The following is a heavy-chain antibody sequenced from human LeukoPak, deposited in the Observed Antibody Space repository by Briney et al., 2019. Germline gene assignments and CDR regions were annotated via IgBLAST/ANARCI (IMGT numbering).Heavy chain of an antibody. CDR2: VSYSGGGT. CDR3: AKDLGRYRNNYFDY. J-gene: IGHJ4*02. CDR1: GFTFNIYA. Sequence: PGGSLRLSRAASGFTFNIYAMSWGPHAPEKGREGGATVSYSGGGTYYADSLKRRFTISRDDSKNTLYLQMNSLRAEDTAVYYCAKDLGRYRNNYFDYWGQGTLVTVSS. V-gene: IGHV3-23*01. D-gene: IGHD1-26*01.